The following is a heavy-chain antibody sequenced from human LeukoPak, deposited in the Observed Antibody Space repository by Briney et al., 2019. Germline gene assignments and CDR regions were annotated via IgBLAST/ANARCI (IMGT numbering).Heavy chain of an antibody. D-gene: IGHD4-17*01. J-gene: IGHJ5*02. CDR2: IHNSATT. V-gene: IGHV4-59*12. CDR3: ARSRGGFGDYGSWFDP. Sequence: PSETVSLTCTVSGGSPSSYFWSWIRQPPGKGLEWIGYIHNSATTNCNPSLKSRVTISLDTAKNQFSLKLTSVTAADTAVYFCARSRGGFGDYGSWFDPWGQGTLVTVSS. CDR1: GGSPSSYF.